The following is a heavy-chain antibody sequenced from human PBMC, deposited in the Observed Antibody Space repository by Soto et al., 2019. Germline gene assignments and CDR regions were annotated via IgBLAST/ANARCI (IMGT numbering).Heavy chain of an antibody. CDR3: ARDQLGELLYYGMDV. J-gene: IGHJ6*02. V-gene: IGHV1-69*06. Sequence: VKVSCKASGGTFSSYAISWVRQAPGQGLEWMGGIIPIFGTANYAQKFQGRVTITADKSTSTAYMELSSLRSEDTAVYYCARDQLGELLYYGMDVWGQGTTVTVSS. CDR1: GGTFSSYA. D-gene: IGHD3-10*01. CDR2: IIPIFGTA.